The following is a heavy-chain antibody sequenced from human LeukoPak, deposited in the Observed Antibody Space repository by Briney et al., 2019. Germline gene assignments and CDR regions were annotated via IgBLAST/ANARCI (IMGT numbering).Heavy chain of an antibody. CDR2: ISAYNGNT. D-gene: IGHD6-19*01. CDR1: GYTFTSYG. CDR3: ARVFSRLGSSGWFDP. Sequence: ASVKVSCKASGYTFTSYGISWVRQAPGRGLEWMGWISAYNGNTNYAQKLQGRVTMTTDTSTSTAYMELRSLRSDDTAVYYCARVFSRLGSSGWFDPWGQGTLVTVSS. V-gene: IGHV1-18*01. J-gene: IGHJ5*02.